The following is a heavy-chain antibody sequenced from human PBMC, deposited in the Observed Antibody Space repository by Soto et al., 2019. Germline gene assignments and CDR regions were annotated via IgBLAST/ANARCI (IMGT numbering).Heavy chain of an antibody. CDR3: ARDLIDVDTAMVTNDY. V-gene: IGHV1-8*01. J-gene: IGHJ4*02. D-gene: IGHD5-18*01. CDR1: GYTFTSYD. Sequence: ASVKVSCKASGYTFTSYDINWLRQATGQGLEWMGWMNPNSGNTGYAQKFQGRVTMTRNTSISTAYMELSSLRSEDTAVYYCARDLIDVDTAMVTNDYWGQGTLVTVSS. CDR2: MNPNSGNT.